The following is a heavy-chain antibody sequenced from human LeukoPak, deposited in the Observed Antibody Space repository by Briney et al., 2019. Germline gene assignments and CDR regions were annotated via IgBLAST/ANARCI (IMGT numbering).Heavy chain of an antibody. CDR1: GFTFSSYS. CDR3: ARDRGEQLVAGDIYYYYMDV. D-gene: IGHD6-6*01. Sequence: GGSLRLSCAASGFTFSSYSMNWVRQAPGKGLEWVSSISSSSSYIYYADSVKGRFTISRDNAKNSLYLQMNSPRAEDTAVYYCARDRGEQLVAGDIYYYYMDVWGKGTTVTVSS. J-gene: IGHJ6*03. V-gene: IGHV3-21*01. CDR2: ISSSSSYI.